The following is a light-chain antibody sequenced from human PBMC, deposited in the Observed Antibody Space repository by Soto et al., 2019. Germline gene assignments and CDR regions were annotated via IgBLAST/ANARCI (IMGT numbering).Light chain of an antibody. CDR1: QNINNY. J-gene: IGKJ5*01. CDR2: AAS. CDR3: QQSYNNPPT. V-gene: IGKV1-39*01. Sequence: DIQRTQSPSSLSASVGDRVTITCHASQNINNYLNWYQQKPGNAPKLLIYAASRLQSGVPSRISGSGSGTEFTLTISSLRPEDFATYYCQQSYNNPPTFGQGTRLEIK.